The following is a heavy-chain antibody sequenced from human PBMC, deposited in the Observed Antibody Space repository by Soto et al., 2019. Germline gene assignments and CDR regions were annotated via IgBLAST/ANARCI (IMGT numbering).Heavy chain of an antibody. D-gene: IGHD3-10*01. CDR2: IYYSGST. CDR3: ARDSVGTGWFDP. Sequence: SETLSLTCTVSGGSISSYYWSWIRQPPGKGLEWIGYIYYSGSTNYNPSLKSRVTISVDTSKNQFSLKLSSVTAADTAVYYCARDSVGTGWFDPWGQGTLVTVSS. V-gene: IGHV4-59*01. CDR1: GGSISSYY. J-gene: IGHJ5*02.